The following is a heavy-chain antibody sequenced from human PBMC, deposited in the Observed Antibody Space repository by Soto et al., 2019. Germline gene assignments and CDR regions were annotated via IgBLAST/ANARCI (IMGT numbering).Heavy chain of an antibody. J-gene: IGHJ5*02. D-gene: IGHD6-13*01. Sequence: VQLVESGGGLVQPGGSLRLSCAASGFTFSSYWMSWVRQAPGKGLEWVANIKQDGSEKYYVDSVKGRFTISRDNAKNSLYLQMNSLRAEDTAVYYCARAGGPIAAGNWFDPWGQGTLVTVSS. CDR3: ARAGGPIAAGNWFDP. CDR2: IKQDGSEK. V-gene: IGHV3-7*01. CDR1: GFTFSSYW.